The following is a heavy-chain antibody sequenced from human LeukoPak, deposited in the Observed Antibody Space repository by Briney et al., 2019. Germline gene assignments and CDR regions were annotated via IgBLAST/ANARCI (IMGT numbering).Heavy chain of an antibody. J-gene: IGHJ4*02. CDR1: GFTFSSYA. CDR3: ARDLRAGSYAFD. Sequence: GGSPRLSCAASGFTFSSYAMSWVRQAPGKGLEWVSAISGSSSYIYYADSVKGRFTISRDNAKNSLYLQMNSLRAEDTAIYYCARDLRAGSYAFDWGQGTLVTVSS. CDR2: ISGSSSYI. D-gene: IGHD5-18*01. V-gene: IGHV3-21*01.